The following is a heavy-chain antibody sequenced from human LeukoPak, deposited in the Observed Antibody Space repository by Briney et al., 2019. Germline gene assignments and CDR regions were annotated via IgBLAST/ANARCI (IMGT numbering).Heavy chain of an antibody. CDR3: ARVDTMVRGNTIDY. J-gene: IGHJ4*02. V-gene: IGHV4-31*03. Sequence: SETLSLTCTVSGGSISSGGYYWSWIRQHPGKGLEWFGYIYYSGSTYYNPSLKSRVTISVDTSKNQFSLKLSSVTAADTAVYYCARVDTMVRGNTIDYWGQGTLVTVSS. CDR2: IYYSGST. D-gene: IGHD3-10*01. CDR1: GGSISSGGYY.